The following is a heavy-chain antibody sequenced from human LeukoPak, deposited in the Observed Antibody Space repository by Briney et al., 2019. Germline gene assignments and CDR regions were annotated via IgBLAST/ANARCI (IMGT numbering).Heavy chain of an antibody. Sequence: GGSLRLSCAASGFTFSTYAMNWVRQAPGKGLEWVSAITGSGSTTYYAESVQGRFTISRDNSKNTLYLQMNSLRAEDTAVYFCAKAWYGAYIDDYWGQGTLVTVSS. V-gene: IGHV3-23*01. CDR3: AKAWYGAYIDDY. D-gene: IGHD4-17*01. J-gene: IGHJ4*02. CDR2: ITGSGSTT. CDR1: GFTFSTYA.